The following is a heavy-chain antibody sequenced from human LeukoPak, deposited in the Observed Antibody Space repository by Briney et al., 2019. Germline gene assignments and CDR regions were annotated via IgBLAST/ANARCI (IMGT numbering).Heavy chain of an antibody. V-gene: IGHV3-23*01. CDR3: AKAAPDDILTGRRRYYFDY. CDR2: ISGSGGST. D-gene: IGHD3-9*01. J-gene: IGHJ4*02. CDR1: GFTFSSYA. Sequence: GGSLRLSCAASGFTFSSYAMSWVRQAPGKGLEWVSAISGSGGSTYYADSVKGRFTISRDNSKNTLYLQMNSLRAEDTAVYYCAKAAPDDILTGRRRYYFDYWGQGTPVTVSS.